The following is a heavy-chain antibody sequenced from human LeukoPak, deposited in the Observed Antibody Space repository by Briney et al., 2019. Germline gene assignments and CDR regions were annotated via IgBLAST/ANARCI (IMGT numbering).Heavy chain of an antibody. V-gene: IGHV3-48*01. CDR1: GFTFSSYS. CDR2: ISSSSSTI. CDR3: AKDLAGYYGSGSSFDY. D-gene: IGHD3-10*01. J-gene: IGHJ4*02. Sequence: QTGGSLRLSCAASGFTFSSYSMNWVRQAPGKGLEWVSYISSSSSTIYYADSVKGRFTISRDNSKNTLYLQMNSLRAEDTAVYYCAKDLAGYYGSGSSFDYWGQGTLVTVSS.